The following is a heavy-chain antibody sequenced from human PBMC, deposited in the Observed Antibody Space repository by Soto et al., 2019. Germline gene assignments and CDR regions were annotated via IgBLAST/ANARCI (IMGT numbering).Heavy chain of an antibody. CDR3: ARPSGILTGYYPFDY. V-gene: IGHV4-34*01. Sequence: PSETLSLTCTVYGGSFSGYYWSWIRQPPGKGLEWIGEINHSGSTNYNPSLKSRVTISVDTSKNQFSLKLSSVTAADTAVYYCARPSGILTGYYPFDYWGQGTLVTVSS. J-gene: IGHJ4*02. D-gene: IGHD3-9*01. CDR2: INHSGST. CDR1: GGSFSGYY.